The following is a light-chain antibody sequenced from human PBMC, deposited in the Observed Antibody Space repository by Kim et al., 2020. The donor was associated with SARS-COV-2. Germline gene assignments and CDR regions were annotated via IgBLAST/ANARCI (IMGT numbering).Light chain of an antibody. CDR1: TSNIGSNL. CDR2: DNN. Sequence: QSALTQPPSVSAAPGQRVTISCSGSTSNIGSNLVSWYQQLPGSAPQLLIYDNNQRPSGIPGRFSASKSGTSATLAITGLQTGDEADYFCGAWDSSLSAGVFGGGTQLTVL. J-gene: IGLJ3*02. CDR3: GAWDSSLSAGV. V-gene: IGLV1-51*01.